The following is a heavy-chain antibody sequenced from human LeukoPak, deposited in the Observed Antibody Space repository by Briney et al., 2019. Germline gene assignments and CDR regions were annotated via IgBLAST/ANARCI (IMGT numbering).Heavy chain of an antibody. CDR1: GGSISDYY. CDR3: ARLFFYYDSSGYFFDI. V-gene: IGHV4-59*01. D-gene: IGHD3-22*01. CDR2: VHNSGDT. Sequence: PSETLSLTCTISGGSISDYYWGWIRQPPGKGLEWIGYVHNSGDTNYNPSLRSRVTISLDTSKNDFSLKLSSVTAADTAVYYCARLFFYYDSSGYFFDIWGQGTMVTVSS. J-gene: IGHJ3*02.